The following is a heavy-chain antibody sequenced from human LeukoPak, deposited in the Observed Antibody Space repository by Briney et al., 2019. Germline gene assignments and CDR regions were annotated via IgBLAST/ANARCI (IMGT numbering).Heavy chain of an antibody. V-gene: IGHV4-30-2*03. CDR2: IYHSGST. Sequence: SQTLSLTCAVSGGSISSGGYSWSWIRQPPGKGLEWIGYIYHSGSTYYNPSLKSRVTISVDTSKNQFSLKLSSVTAADTAVYYCARHVGQWLLQGGFDPWGQGTLVTVSS. CDR3: ARHVGQWLLQGGFDP. CDR1: GGSISSGGYS. D-gene: IGHD6-19*01. J-gene: IGHJ5*02.